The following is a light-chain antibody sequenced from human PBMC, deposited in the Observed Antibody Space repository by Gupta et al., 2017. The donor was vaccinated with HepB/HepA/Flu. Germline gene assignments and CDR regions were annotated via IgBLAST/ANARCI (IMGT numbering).Light chain of an antibody. Sequence: FMLTQPHSVSESSGKTVPISCTRSSGSIASNYVKGYQQHPGSAQRTVIYDDSDRPSGVPDRFSGSSDRNANSESITSAGLKAEDEANYYCQAYNVISQPVFGGGTKLTVL. J-gene: IGLJ2*01. CDR3: QAYNVISQPV. V-gene: IGLV6-57*03. CDR1: SGSIASNY. CDR2: DDS.